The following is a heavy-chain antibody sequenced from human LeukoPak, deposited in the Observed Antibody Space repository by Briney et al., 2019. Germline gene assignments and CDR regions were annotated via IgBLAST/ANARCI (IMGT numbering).Heavy chain of an antibody. J-gene: IGHJ4*02. CDR1: GYSFTNYW. D-gene: IGHD4-17*01. V-gene: IGHV5-51*01. CDR3: AGARHGDYRWDY. Sequence: RGESLKISCKDSGYSFTNYWIGWVRQMPGKGLEWMGIIHSADSNTKYSPSLQGQVTISADKSISTAYLQWSGLKASDTAMYYCAGARHGDYRWDYWGQGTLVTVSS. CDR2: IHSADSNT.